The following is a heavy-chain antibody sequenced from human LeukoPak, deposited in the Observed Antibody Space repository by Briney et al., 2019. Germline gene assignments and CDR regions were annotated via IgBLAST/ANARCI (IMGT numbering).Heavy chain of an antibody. Sequence: PGGSLRLSCADSGFSFSSYWMSWFRQAPGKGLEWVANIKQDGSEKYHVDSMKGRFTVSRDNAKNLLYLQMNSLRAEDTAVYYCARDPCGGDCYAFDIWGQGTMVTVSS. CDR2: IKQDGSEK. CDR1: GFSFSSYW. J-gene: IGHJ3*02. D-gene: IGHD2-21*02. CDR3: ARDPCGGDCYAFDI. V-gene: IGHV3-7*03.